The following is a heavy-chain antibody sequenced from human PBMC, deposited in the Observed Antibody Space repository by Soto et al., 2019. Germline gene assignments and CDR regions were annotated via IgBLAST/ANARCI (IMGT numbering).Heavy chain of an antibody. CDR3: ARDHYFGSGSYGLDY. J-gene: IGHJ4*02. CDR2: ISYDGSNK. CDR1: GFTFSSYG. D-gene: IGHD3-10*01. Sequence: GGSLRLSCAASGFTFSSYGMHWVRQAPGKGLEWVAVISYDGSNKYYADSVKGRFTISRDNSKNTLYLQMNSLRAEDTAVYYCARDHYFGSGSYGLDYWGPGTLVTVSS. V-gene: IGHV3-30*03.